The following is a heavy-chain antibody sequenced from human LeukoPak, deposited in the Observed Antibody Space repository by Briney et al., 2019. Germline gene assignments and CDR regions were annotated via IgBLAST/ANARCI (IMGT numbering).Heavy chain of an antibody. D-gene: IGHD3-22*01. CDR1: GFTFSSYW. J-gene: IGHJ3*02. CDR3: ARDAPGGTMIVARDAFDI. CDR2: INSDGSST. V-gene: IGHV3-74*01. Sequence: GGSLRLSCAASGFTFSSYWMRWVRQAPGKGLVWVLRINSDGSSTSYADSVKGRFTISRDNAKNTLYLQMNSLRAEDTAVYYCARDAPGGTMIVARDAFDIWGQGTMVTVSS.